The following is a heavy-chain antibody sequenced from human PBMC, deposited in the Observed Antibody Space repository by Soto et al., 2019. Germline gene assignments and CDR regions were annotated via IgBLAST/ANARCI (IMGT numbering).Heavy chain of an antibody. CDR2: ISGSGGST. J-gene: IGHJ6*02. D-gene: IGHD2-2*02. Sequence: HPGGSLRLSCAASGFTFSSYAMSWVRQAPGKGLEWVSAISGSGGSTYYADSVKGRFTISRDNSKNTLYLQMNSLRAEDTAVYYCAKDLGYCSSTSCYTLRYYYYYGMDVWGQGTTVTVSS. V-gene: IGHV3-23*01. CDR1: GFTFSSYA. CDR3: AKDLGYCSSTSCYTLRYYYYYGMDV.